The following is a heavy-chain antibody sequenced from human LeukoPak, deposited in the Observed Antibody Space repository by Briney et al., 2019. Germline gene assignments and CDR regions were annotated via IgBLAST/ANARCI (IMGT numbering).Heavy chain of an antibody. V-gene: IGHV1-46*01. CDR3: ARDDGSGSYGYYYMGV. CDR1: GYTFTSYY. J-gene: IGHJ6*03. CDR2: INPSGGST. Sequence: ASVKVSCRASGYTFTSYYMHWVRQAPGQGLEWMGIINPSGGSTSYAQKFQGRVTMTRDTSTSTVYMELSSLRSEDTAVYYCARDDGSGSYGYYYMGVWGKGTTVTVSS. D-gene: IGHD3-10*01.